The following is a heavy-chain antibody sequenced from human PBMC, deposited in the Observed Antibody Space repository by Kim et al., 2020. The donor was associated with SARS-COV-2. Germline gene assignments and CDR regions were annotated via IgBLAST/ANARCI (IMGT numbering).Heavy chain of an antibody. Sequence: SGDTYYNPPPKSRVTISVDTSENQFSLKLSSVTAADTAVYYCARHGGNGPWGQGTLVTVSS. V-gene: IGHV4-39*01. D-gene: IGHD2-8*01. CDR3: ARHGGNGP. J-gene: IGHJ5*02. CDR2: SGDT.